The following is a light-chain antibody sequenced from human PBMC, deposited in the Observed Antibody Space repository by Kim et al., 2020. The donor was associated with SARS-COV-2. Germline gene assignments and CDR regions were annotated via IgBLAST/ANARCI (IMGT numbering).Light chain of an antibody. CDR1: KLGDKY. CDR2: QDS. J-gene: IGLJ2*01. V-gene: IGLV3-1*01. CDR3: QAWDSSTAWV. Sequence: VSPGQTASISCAGDKLGDKYACWYQQKPGQSPVLVIYQDSKRPSGIPERFSGSNSGNTATLTISGTQAMDEADYYCQAWDSSTAWVFGGGTQLTVL.